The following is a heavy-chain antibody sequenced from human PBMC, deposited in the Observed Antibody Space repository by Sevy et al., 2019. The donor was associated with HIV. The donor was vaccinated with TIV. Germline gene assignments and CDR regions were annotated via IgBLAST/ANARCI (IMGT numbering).Heavy chain of an antibody. CDR3: VKDRSGSYSFDY. CDR2: ISWSSGNI. V-gene: IGHV3-9*01. CDR1: GFTFDDYT. D-gene: IGHD1-26*01. Sequence: GGSLRLSCAASGFTFDDYTMNWVRQAPGKDLEWVSGISWSSGNIAYADSVEGRFTISRDNAKNSLYLQMNSLRVEDTASYYCVKDRSGSYSFDYWGQGTLVTVSS. J-gene: IGHJ4*02.